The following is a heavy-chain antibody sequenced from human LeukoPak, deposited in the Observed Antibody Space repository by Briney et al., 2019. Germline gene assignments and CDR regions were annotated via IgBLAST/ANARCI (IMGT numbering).Heavy chain of an antibody. CDR3: ARDWHSSSWYAY. J-gene: IGHJ4*02. D-gene: IGHD6-13*01. CDR2: ISAYNGNT. CDR1: GYTFTSYG. Sequence: ASVTVSFKSSGYTFTSYGISWVRQAPGQGLEWMGWISAYNGNTNYAQKLQGRVTMTTDTSTSTAYMELRSLRSDDTAVYYCARDWHSSSWYAYWGQGTLVTVSS. V-gene: IGHV1-18*01.